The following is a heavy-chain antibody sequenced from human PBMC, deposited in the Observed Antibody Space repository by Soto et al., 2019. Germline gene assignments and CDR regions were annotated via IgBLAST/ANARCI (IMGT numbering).Heavy chain of an antibody. D-gene: IGHD6-13*01. CDR1: GFTFSSYS. Sequence: GGSLRLSCAASGFTFSSYSMNWVRQAPGKGLEWVSYISSSSSTIYYADSVKGRFTISRDNAKNSLYLQMNSLRAEDTAVYYCASLEQQHGTGWFDPWGQGTLVTVSP. CDR2: ISSSSSTI. J-gene: IGHJ5*02. V-gene: IGHV3-48*04. CDR3: ASLEQQHGTGWFDP.